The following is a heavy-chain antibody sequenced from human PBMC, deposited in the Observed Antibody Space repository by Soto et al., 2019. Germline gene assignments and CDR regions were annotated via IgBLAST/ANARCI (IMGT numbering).Heavy chain of an antibody. Sequence: SETLSLTCAVYGGSFSGYYWSWIRQPPGKGLEWIGEINHSGSTNYNPSLKSRVTISVDTSKNQFSLKLSSVTAADTAVYYCARRTRYSSGWFSPFFDYWGQVTLVTVSS. CDR3: ARRTRYSSGWFSPFFDY. V-gene: IGHV4-34*01. CDR1: GGSFSGYY. J-gene: IGHJ4*02. D-gene: IGHD6-19*01. CDR2: INHSGST.